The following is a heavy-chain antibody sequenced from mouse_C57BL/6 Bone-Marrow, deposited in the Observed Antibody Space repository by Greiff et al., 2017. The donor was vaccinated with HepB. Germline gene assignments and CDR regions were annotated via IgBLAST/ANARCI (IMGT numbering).Heavy chain of an antibody. CDR2: INPNNGGT. J-gene: IGHJ3*01. CDR3: ARLGDYGWFAY. D-gene: IGHD2-4*01. Sequence: EVQLQQSGPELVKPGASVKIPCKASGYTFTDYNMDWVKQSHGKSLEWIGDINPNNGGTIYNQKFKGKATLTVDKSSSTAYMELRSLTSEDTAVYYCARLGDYGWFAYWGQGTLVTVSA. V-gene: IGHV1-18*01. CDR1: GYTFTDYN.